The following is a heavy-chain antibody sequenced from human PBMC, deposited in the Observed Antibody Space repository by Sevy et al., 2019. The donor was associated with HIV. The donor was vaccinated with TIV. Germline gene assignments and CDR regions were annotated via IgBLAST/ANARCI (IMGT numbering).Heavy chain of an antibody. Sequence: GGSLRLSCAASGFTFSDYYMSWIRQAPGKGLEWVSYISSSSSYTNYADSVKGRFTISRDNARNSLYLQMHSLRAEDTAVYYCATTPTVTTGPYYFDYWGQGTLVTVSS. V-gene: IGHV3-11*06. D-gene: IGHD4-17*01. CDR2: ISSSSSYT. CDR3: ATTPTVTTGPYYFDY. J-gene: IGHJ4*02. CDR1: GFTFSDYY.